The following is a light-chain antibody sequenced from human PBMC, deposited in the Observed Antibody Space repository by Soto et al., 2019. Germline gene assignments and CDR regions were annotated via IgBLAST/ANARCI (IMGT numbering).Light chain of an antibody. CDR1: QSVSNNY. J-gene: IGKJ5*01. CDR3: QQRINWPIT. V-gene: IGKV3-11*01. Sequence: EIVLTQSPGTLSLSPGERATLSCRASQSVSNNYLAWYQQKPGQAPRLLIYDTSNRATGIPARFSGSGSGTDFTLTISSLEPEDFVVYYCQQRINWPITFGQGTRLEIK. CDR2: DTS.